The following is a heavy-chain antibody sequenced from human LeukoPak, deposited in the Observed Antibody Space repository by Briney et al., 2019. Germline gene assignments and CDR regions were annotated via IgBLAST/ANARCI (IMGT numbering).Heavy chain of an antibody. CDR1: AGSITSYY. CDR2: IYYSGST. CDR3: ARARPSIAAAGTDAFDI. D-gene: IGHD6-13*01. J-gene: IGHJ3*02. V-gene: IGHV4-59*01. Sequence: SQTLSLTCTASAGSITSYYWGWIRQPPRKGLEWNGYIYYSGSTNYNPSLKSRVTISVDTSKNQFSLKLSSVTAADTAVYYCARARPSIAAAGTDAFDIWGQGTMVTVSS.